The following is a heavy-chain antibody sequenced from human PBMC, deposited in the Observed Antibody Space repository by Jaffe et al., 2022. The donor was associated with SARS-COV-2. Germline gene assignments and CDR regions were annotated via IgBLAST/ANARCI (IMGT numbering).Heavy chain of an antibody. Sequence: QVQLVQSGAEVKKPGASVKVSCKASGYTFTGYYMHWVRQAPGQGLEWMGWINPNSGGTNYAQKFQGWVTMTRDTSISTAYMELSRLRSDDTAVYYCARDSSSSHSFVASYYYYGMDVWGQGTTVTVSS. CDR1: GYTFTGYY. J-gene: IGHJ6*02. V-gene: IGHV1-2*04. CDR3: ARDSSSSHSFVASYYYYGMDV. CDR2: INPNSGGT. D-gene: IGHD6-6*01.